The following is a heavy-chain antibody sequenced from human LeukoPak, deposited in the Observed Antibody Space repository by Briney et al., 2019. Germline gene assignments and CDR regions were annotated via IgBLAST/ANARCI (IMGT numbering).Heavy chain of an antibody. CDR2: ISESADST. V-gene: IGHV3-23*01. CDR1: GFTFSSYA. J-gene: IGHJ4*02. CDR3: AKGYGSGWYYDF. Sequence: GGSLRLSCAASGFTFSSYAMSWVRQAPGKGLEWVSTISESADSTYYADSVQGRFTISRDNSKNTLYLQMNSLRAEDTAFYYCAKGYGSGWYYDFWGQGALVTVSS. D-gene: IGHD6-19*01.